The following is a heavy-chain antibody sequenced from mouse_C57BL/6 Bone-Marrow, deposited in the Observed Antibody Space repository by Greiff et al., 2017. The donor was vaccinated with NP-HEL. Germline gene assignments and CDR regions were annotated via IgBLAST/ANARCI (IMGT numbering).Heavy chain of an antibody. Sequence: ESGPGLVKPSQSLSLTCSVTGYSITSGYYWNWLRQFPGNKLEWMGYISYDGSNNYIPSLKNRISITRDTSKNQLFLKLNSVTTEDTATYYCARGNYYGRGYFDYWGQGTTLTVSS. CDR2: ISYDGSN. V-gene: IGHV3-6*01. CDR1: GYSITSGYY. J-gene: IGHJ2*01. CDR3: ARGNYYGRGYFDY. D-gene: IGHD1-1*01.